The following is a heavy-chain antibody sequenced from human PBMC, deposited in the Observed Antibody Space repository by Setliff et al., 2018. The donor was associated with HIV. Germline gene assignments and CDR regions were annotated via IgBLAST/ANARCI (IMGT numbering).Heavy chain of an antibody. D-gene: IGHD3-3*02. CDR3: ARLRVISSSQTFDH. V-gene: IGHV4-4*02. J-gene: IGHJ4*02. CDR1: GDSVSSSNW. CDR2: IDHSGST. Sequence: PSETLSLTCAVSGDSVSSSNWWNWVRQPPGKGLEWIGEIDHSGSTNYNPSLKSRVTISVDKSKNQFSLKLNSVTAADTAVYYCARLRVISSSQTFDHWGQGMLVTVSS.